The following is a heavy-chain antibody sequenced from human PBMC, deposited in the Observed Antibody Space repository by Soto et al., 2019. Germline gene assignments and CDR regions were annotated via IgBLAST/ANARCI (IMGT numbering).Heavy chain of an antibody. CDR3: ARRYCSSTSCPRNYYGMDV. CDR1: GYSFTSYW. CDR2: IDPSDSYT. V-gene: IGHV5-10-1*01. J-gene: IGHJ6*02. Sequence: GESLKISCKGSGYSFTSYWISWVRQMPGKGLEWMGKIDPSDSYTNYSPSFQGHVTISADKSISTAYLQWSSLKASDTAMYYCARRYCSSTSCPRNYYGMDVWGQGTTVTVSS. D-gene: IGHD2-2*01.